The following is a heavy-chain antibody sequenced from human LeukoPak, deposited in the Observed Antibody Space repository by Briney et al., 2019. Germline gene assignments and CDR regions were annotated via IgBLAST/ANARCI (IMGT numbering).Heavy chain of an antibody. V-gene: IGHV3-30*18. D-gene: IGHD3-10*01. J-gene: IGHJ4*02. CDR1: GFTFSSYG. Sequence: GGSLRLSCAASGFTFSSYGMHWARQAPGKGLEWVAVISYDGSNKYYADSVKGRFTISRDNSKNTLYLQMNSLRAEDTAVYYCAKDYGSGSYTDYWGQGTLVTVSS. CDR2: ISYDGSNK. CDR3: AKDYGSGSYTDY.